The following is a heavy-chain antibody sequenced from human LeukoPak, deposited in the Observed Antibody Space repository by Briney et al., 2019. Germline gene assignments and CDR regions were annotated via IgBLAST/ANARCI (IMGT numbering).Heavy chain of an antibody. CDR3: AKDSIAVAGSYFDY. V-gene: IGHV3-53*01. Sequence: GGSLRLSCTVSGFTVSSNSMSWVRQAPGKGLEWVSFIYSDNTHYSDSVKGRFTISRDNSKNTLYLQMNSLRAEDTAVYYCAKDSIAVAGSYFDYWGQGTLVTVSS. CDR1: GFTVSSNS. CDR2: IYSDNT. J-gene: IGHJ4*02. D-gene: IGHD6-19*01.